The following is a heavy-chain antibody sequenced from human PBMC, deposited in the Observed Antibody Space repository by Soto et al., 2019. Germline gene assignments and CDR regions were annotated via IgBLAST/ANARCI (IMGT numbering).Heavy chain of an antibody. D-gene: IGHD3-22*01. CDR1: GCSISSYY. CDR3: ARVGYYYDSSGFSWFDP. V-gene: IGHV4-59*01. Sequence: PSETLSLTCTASGCSISSYYWSWIRQPPGKGLEWIGYIYYSGSTNYNPPLKSRVTISVDTSKNQFSLKLSSVTAADTAVYYCARVGYYYDSSGFSWFDPWGQGTLVTVSS. CDR2: IYYSGST. J-gene: IGHJ5*02.